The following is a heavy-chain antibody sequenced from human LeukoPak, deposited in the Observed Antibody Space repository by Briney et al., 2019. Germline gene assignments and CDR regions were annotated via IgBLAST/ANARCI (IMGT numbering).Heavy chain of an antibody. CDR3: ARGAGCSSTSCSIDYYGMDV. CDR1: GFTFGSYD. J-gene: IGHJ6*04. Sequence: GGSLRLSCAASGFTFGSYDMHWVRQATGKGLEWVSAIGTAGDPYYPGSVKGRFTISRENAKNSLYLQMNSLRAGDTAVYYCARGAGCSSTSCSIDYYGMDVWGKGTTVTVSS. CDR2: IGTAGDP. D-gene: IGHD2-2*01. V-gene: IGHV3-13*05.